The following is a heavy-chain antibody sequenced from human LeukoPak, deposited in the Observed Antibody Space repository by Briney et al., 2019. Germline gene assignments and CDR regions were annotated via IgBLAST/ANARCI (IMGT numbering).Heavy chain of an antibody. V-gene: IGHV4-34*01. Sequence: SETLSLTCAVYGGSFSGYYWSWIRQPPGKGLEWIGEINHSGSTNYNPSLKSRVTISVDTSKNQFSLKLSSVTAADTAVYYCAREIRISEWYKGRANAFDVWGRKTMVTVSS. CDR2: INHSGST. CDR1: GGSFSGYY. J-gene: IGHJ3*01. D-gene: IGHD3-3*01. CDR3: AREIRISEWYKGRANAFDV.